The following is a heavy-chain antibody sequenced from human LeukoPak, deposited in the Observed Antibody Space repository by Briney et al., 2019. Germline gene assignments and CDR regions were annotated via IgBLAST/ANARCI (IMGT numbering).Heavy chain of an antibody. CDR1: GYTLTELS. D-gene: IGHD3-10*01. J-gene: IGHJ1*01. CDR3: ARGAGGYSQH. CDR2: FDPEDGET. V-gene: IGHV1-24*01. Sequence: ASVKVSCKVSGYTLTELSMHWVRQAPGKGLEWMGGFDPEDGETIYAQKFQGRVTMTTDTSTSTAYMELRSLRSDDTAVYYCARGAGGYSQHWGQGTLVTVSS.